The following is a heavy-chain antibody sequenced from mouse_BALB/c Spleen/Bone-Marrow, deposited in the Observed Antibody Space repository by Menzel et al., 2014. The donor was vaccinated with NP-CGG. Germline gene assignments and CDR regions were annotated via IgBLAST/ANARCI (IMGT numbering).Heavy chain of an antibody. J-gene: IGHJ2*01. V-gene: IGHV1-67*01. D-gene: IGHD1-1*01. Sequence: QVQLKESGPEVVRPGVSMKISCKGSGYTFTEYAMHWVKQSHAKSLEWIGVINPYNGETNYNQKFKDKATMTVDKSSSTAYMELARLTSEDSAIYYCARCYYYGISYYFGYWGQGTTLTVSS. CDR1: GYTFTEYA. CDR3: ARCYYYGISYYFGY. CDR2: INPYNGET.